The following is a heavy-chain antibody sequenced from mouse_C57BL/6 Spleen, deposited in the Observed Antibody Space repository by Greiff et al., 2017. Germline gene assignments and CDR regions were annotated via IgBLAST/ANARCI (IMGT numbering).Heavy chain of an antibody. CDR2: ISSGSSTI. CDR1: GFTFSDYG. D-gene: IGHD1-1*01. J-gene: IGHJ1*03. V-gene: IGHV5-17*01. CDR3: AREIYYGSSEYFDV. Sequence: EVMLVESGGGLVKPGGSLKLSCAASGFTFSDYGMHWVRQAPEKGLEWVAYISSGSSTIYYADTVKGRFTISRDNAKNTLFLQMTSLRSEDTAMYYCAREIYYGSSEYFDVWGTGTTVTVSS.